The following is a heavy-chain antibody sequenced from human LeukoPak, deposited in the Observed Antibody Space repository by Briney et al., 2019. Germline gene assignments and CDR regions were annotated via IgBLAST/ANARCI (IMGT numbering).Heavy chain of an antibody. CDR1: GGTFSSYA. D-gene: IGHD3-16*02. Sequence: VASVKVSCKASGGTFSSYAISWVRQAPGQGLEWMGWINPNSGGTNYAQKFQGRVTMTRDTSISTAYMELSRLRSDDTAVYYCARDRRGRRLGELSLPDYWGQGTLVTVSS. CDR2: INPNSGGT. V-gene: IGHV1-2*02. J-gene: IGHJ4*02. CDR3: ARDRRGRRLGELSLPDY.